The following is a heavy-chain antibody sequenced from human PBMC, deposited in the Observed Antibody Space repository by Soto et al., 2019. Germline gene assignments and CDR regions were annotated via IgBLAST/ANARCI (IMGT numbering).Heavy chain of an antibody. J-gene: IGHJ4*02. CDR1: GFTFSSYG. Sequence: QVQLVESGGGVVQPGRSLRLSCAASGFTFSSYGMHWVRQAPGKGLEWVAVISYDGSNKYYADSVKGRFTISRDNSKNTLYLQMNSLRAEDTVVYYCAKGGVNMNTFFDYWGQGTLVTVSS. D-gene: IGHD3-16*01. V-gene: IGHV3-30*18. CDR2: ISYDGSNK. CDR3: AKGGVNMNTFFDY.